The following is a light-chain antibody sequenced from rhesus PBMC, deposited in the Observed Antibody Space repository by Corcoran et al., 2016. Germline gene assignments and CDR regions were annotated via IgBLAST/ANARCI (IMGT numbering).Light chain of an antibody. V-gene: IGKV3-53*01. CDR2: GAS. Sequence: QVMLTQSPATLSLSPGERATLSCRASQSVSSYLAWYQQKPGQAPRHLIYGASNRATGIPNRFSGGGAGTDFTLTISSLEPEDFAVYYCQKYSSSPFTFGPGTKLDIK. CDR3: QKYSSSPFT. J-gene: IGKJ3*01. CDR1: QSVSSY.